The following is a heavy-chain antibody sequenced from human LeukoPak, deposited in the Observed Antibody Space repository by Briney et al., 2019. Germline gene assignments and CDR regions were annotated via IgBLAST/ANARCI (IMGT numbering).Heavy chain of an antibody. J-gene: IGHJ4*02. Sequence: PSETLSHTCTVSGGSISSGSYYWSWIRQPAGKGLEWIGRIYTSGSTNYNPSLKSRVTISLDTSENHFSLKLSSVTAADTAVYYCARVTTGGYYNYWGQGTLVTVSS. CDR2: IYTSGST. D-gene: IGHD3-22*01. CDR1: GGSISSGSYY. CDR3: ARVTTGGYYNY. V-gene: IGHV4-61*02.